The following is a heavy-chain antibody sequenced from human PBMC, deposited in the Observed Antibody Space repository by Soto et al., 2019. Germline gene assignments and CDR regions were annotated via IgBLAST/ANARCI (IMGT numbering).Heavy chain of an antibody. J-gene: IGHJ3*02. CDR3: ARGPYYYDSSGYYLGAFDI. CDR2: IIPIFGTA. D-gene: IGHD3-22*01. V-gene: IGHV1-69*01. Sequence: GASVNVSCKASGGTFSSYAISWVRQAPGQGLEWMGGIIPIFGTANYAQKFQGRVTITADESTSTAYMELSSLRSEDTAVYYCARGPYYYDSSGYYLGAFDIWGQGTMVTVSS. CDR1: GGTFSSYA.